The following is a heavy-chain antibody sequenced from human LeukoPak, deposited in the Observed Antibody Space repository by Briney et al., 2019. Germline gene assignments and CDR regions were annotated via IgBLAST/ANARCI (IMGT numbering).Heavy chain of an antibody. CDR2: ISGSGGST. Sequence: PVGSLRLSCAASGFTFSSYEMNWVRQAPGKGLEWVSGISGSGGSTYYADSVKGRFTISRDNSKNTLYLHMNSLRAEDTALYYCAKEMSSDSGSWNGYFDYWGQGTLVTVSS. CDR3: AKEMSSDSGSWNGYFDY. V-gene: IGHV3-23*01. D-gene: IGHD1-26*01. J-gene: IGHJ4*02. CDR1: GFTFSSYE.